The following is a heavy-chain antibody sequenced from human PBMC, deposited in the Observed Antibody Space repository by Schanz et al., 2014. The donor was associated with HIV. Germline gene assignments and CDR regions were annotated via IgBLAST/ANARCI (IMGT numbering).Heavy chain of an antibody. CDR2: ISDTGVRT. CDR1: GFTFSNYA. J-gene: IGHJ5*02. V-gene: IGHV3-23*04. D-gene: IGHD3-3*01. CDR3: ARDVINYDFWSGYYT. Sequence: VQLVESGGGLMQPGGSLRLSCEASGFTFSNYAMSWVRQAPGKGLEWVSGISDTGVRTNYADSVKGRLTISRDNSENTLYLQMNSLRAEDTAVYYCARDVINYDFWSGYYTWGQGTRVTVSS.